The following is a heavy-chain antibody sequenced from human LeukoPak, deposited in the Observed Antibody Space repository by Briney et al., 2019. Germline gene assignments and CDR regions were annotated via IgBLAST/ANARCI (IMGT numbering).Heavy chain of an antibody. J-gene: IGHJ5*02. CDR1: GFTFSTYS. V-gene: IGHV3-21*01. CDR3: ARVGYYDSSGYYEGFDP. D-gene: IGHD3-22*01. CDR2: ISGSSGYI. Sequence: GGSLRLSCAASGFTFSTYSMNWVRQAPGKGLEWVSSISGSSGYIYYADSVKGRFTISRDNAKNSLYLQMNSLRAEDTAVYYCARVGYYDSSGYYEGFDPWGQGTLATVSS.